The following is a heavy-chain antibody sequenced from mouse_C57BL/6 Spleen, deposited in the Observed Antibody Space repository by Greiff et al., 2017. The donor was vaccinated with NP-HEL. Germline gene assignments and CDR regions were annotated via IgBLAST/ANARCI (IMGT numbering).Heavy chain of an antibody. CDR2: IHPNSGST. CDR1: GYTFTSYW. CDR3: ARDPTYGNWYFDV. D-gene: IGHD2-1*01. J-gene: IGHJ1*03. V-gene: IGHV1-64*01. Sequence: QVQLQQPGAELVKPGASVKLSCKASGYTFTSYWMHWVKQRPGQGLEWIGMIHPNSGSTNYNEKFKSKATLTVDKSSSTAYMQLSSLTSEDSAVYYCARDPTYGNWYFDVWGTGTTVTVSS.